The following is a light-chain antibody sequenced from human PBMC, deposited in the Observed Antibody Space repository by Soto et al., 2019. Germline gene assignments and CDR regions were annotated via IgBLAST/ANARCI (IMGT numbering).Light chain of an antibody. CDR3: ATWDSSLSGGV. Sequence: QSVLTQPPSVSAAPGQRVTISCSGSSSNIENNYVSWYRQLPGTAPNLLIYEDNKRPSWIPDRFSGSKSGTSATLGITGLETGDEADYYCATWDSSLSGGVFGTGTKVTVL. J-gene: IGLJ1*01. V-gene: IGLV1-51*02. CDR2: EDN. CDR1: SSNIENNY.